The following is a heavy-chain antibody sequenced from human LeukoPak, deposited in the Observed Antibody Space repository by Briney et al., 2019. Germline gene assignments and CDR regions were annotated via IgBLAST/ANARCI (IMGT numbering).Heavy chain of an antibody. CDR2: ISSSSSTI. Sequence: GGSLRLSCAASGFTFSSYSMNWVRQAPGKGLEWVSYISSSSSTIYYADSVKGRFTIPRDNAKNSLYLQMNSLRAEDTAVYYCARDPNGYYDSSGYYDYWGQGTLVTVSS. CDR1: GFTFSSYS. CDR3: ARDPNGYYDSSGYYDY. J-gene: IGHJ4*02. D-gene: IGHD3-22*01. V-gene: IGHV3-48*01.